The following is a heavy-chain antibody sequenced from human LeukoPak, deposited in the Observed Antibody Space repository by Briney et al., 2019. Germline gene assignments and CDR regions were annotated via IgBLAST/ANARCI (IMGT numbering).Heavy chain of an antibody. J-gene: IGHJ1*01. Sequence: ASVKVSCKASGYTFTSYYMHWVRQAPGQGLEWMGIINPSGGSTSYAQKFQGGVTMTRDTSTSTVYMELSSLRSEDTAVYYCARGLVVVAATLNEYFQHWGQGTLVTVSS. D-gene: IGHD2-15*01. CDR3: ARGLVVVAATLNEYFQH. CDR1: GYTFTSYY. CDR2: INPSGGST. V-gene: IGHV1-46*01.